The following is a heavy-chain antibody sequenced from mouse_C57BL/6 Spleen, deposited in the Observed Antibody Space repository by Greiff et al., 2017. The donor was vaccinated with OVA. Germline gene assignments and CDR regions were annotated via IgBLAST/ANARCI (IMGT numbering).Heavy chain of an antibody. CDR3: AGYGNYPYAMDY. J-gene: IGHJ4*01. CDR1: GYSITSGYY. V-gene: IGHV3-6*01. D-gene: IGHD2-10*02. Sequence: EVHLVESGPGLVKPSQSLSLTCSVTGYSITSGYYWNWIRQFPGNKLEWMGYISYDGSNNYNPSLKNRISITRDTSKNQFFLKLNSVTTEDTATYYCAGYGNYPYAMDYWGQGTSVTVSS. CDR2: ISYDGSN.